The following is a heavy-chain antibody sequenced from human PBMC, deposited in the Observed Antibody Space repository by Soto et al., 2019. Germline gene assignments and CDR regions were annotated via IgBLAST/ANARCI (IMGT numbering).Heavy chain of an antibody. CDR1: GYNFAGYW. D-gene: IGHD3-3*01. CDR3: ARGGVSTSTFDY. V-gene: IGHV5-51*01. CDR2: IYPSDSDT. Sequence: PGESLKISCKGSGYNFAGYWIAWVRQMPGKGLELMGIIYPSDSDTRYRPSFQGQVTISADKSISSACLQWSSLTASDTAMYYCARGGVSTSTFDYWGQGTPVTVSS. J-gene: IGHJ4*02.